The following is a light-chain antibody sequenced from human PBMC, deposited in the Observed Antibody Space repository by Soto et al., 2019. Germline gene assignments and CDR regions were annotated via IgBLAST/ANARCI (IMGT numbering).Light chain of an antibody. J-gene: IGLJ1*01. CDR3: AAWDDSLSALYV. CDR2: RIN. V-gene: IGLV1-47*01. Sequence: QSVLTQPPSASGTPGQRVTISCSGSRSNIGSNHVDWYQQLPGTAPKLLIYRINERPSGVPDRFSGSKSGNSASLAISGLRSEDEADYYCAAWDDSLSALYVFGTGTKLTVL. CDR1: RSNIGSNH.